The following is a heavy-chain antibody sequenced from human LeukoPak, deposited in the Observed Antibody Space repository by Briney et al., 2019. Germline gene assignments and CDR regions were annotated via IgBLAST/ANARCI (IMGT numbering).Heavy chain of an antibody. CDR2: IYYSGST. Sequence: PSETLSLTCTVSGGSISSSSYYWGWIRQPPGKGLEWIGSIYYSGSTYYNPSLKSRVTISVDTSKNQFSLKLSSVTAADTAVYYCARDPGNQLLGRFDPWGQGTLVTVSS. V-gene: IGHV4-39*07. CDR3: ARDPGNQLLGRFDP. J-gene: IGHJ5*02. CDR1: GGSISSSSYY. D-gene: IGHD2-2*01.